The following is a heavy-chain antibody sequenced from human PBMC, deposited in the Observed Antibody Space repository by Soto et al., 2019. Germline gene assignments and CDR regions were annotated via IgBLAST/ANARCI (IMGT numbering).Heavy chain of an antibody. D-gene: IGHD6-19*01. V-gene: IGHV1-69*12. CDR2: IIPIFGTA. J-gene: IGHJ6*02. Sequence: QVQLVQSGAEVKKPGSSVKVSCKASGGTFSSYAISWVRQAPGQGLEWMGGIIPIFGTANYAQKFQGRVTITADESTSTAYMALSSLRSEDTAVYYCARDTAAVAQTYYYYYGMDVWGQGTTVTVSS. CDR1: GGTFSSYA. CDR3: ARDTAAVAQTYYYYYGMDV.